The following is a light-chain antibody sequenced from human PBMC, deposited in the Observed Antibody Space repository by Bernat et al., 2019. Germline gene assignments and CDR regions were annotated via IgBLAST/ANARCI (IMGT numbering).Light chain of an antibody. CDR2: DAS. CDR3: QQYESLPSTT. J-gene: IGKJ5*01. CDR1: QDSRNY. V-gene: IGKV1-33*01. Sequence: DIQMTQSLSFLSASVGVRVIITCQASQDSRNYLNWYQQKPGKAPKLIIYDASNLETGVPSRFSGSGSGTDFTFTISSLQPEDIGTYYCQQYESLPSTTFGQGTRLEIK.